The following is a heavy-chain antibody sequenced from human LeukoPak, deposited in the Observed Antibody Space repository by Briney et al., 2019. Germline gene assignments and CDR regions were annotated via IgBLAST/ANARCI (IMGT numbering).Heavy chain of an antibody. CDR3: ARVLSGRGSLYSYYYYMDV. V-gene: IGHV3-53*01. CDR1: GFTVSSNY. CDR2: IYSGGRT. Sequence: GGSLRLSCAASGFTVSSNYMSWVRQAPGKGLEWVSVIYSGGRTYYGDSVKGRFTFSRDNSKNTLYLQMNSLRAEDTAVYYCARVLSGRGSLYSYYYYMDVWGKGTTVTISS. D-gene: IGHD3-10*01. J-gene: IGHJ6*03.